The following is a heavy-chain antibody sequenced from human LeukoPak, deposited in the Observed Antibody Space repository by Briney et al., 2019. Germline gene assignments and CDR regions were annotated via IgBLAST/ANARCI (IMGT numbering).Heavy chain of an antibody. CDR2: ISGYTGAT. V-gene: IGHV1-18*04. Sequence: ASVTVSCMASGYAFTDYGIGWVRQAPGHGLEWLGWISGYTGATNYAQKLHARVTMNTDTATSTAYMELRSLTSDDTAMYYCARGLRSLQSNQISPFDSWGLGTLVTVSS. CDR1: GYAFTDYG. CDR3: ARGLRSLQSNQISPFDS. J-gene: IGHJ4*02. D-gene: IGHD5-24*01.